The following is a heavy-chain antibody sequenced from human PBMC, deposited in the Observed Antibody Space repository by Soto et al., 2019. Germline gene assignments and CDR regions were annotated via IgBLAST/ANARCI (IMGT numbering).Heavy chain of an antibody. CDR2: IYYSGST. Sequence: SETLSLTCTVSGGSISSYYWSWIRQPPGKGLEWIGYIYYSGSTNYNPSLKSRVTISVDTSKNQFSLKLSSVTAADTAVYYCARAGRKSGYADYWGQGTLVTVSS. J-gene: IGHJ4*02. CDR3: ARAGRKSGYADY. D-gene: IGHD5-12*01. CDR1: GGSISSYY. V-gene: IGHV4-59*01.